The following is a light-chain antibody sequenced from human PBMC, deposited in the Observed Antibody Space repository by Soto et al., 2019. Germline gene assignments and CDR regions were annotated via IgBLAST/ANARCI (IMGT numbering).Light chain of an antibody. Sequence: DMQMTQSPSSLSASVGDRVTITYRASQTIRTYLNWYQQKPGKAPKLLIYAASNLQSGVPSRFRGSGSGTDFTLTITSLQPEDFATYYCQQSYIDLTFGGGTKVEIK. CDR1: QTIRTY. J-gene: IGKJ4*01. CDR3: QQSYIDLT. CDR2: AAS. V-gene: IGKV1-39*01.